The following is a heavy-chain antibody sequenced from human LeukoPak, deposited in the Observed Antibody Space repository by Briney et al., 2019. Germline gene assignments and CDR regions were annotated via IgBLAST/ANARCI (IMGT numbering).Heavy chain of an antibody. CDR1: GGSISSYY. CDR3: ARTTEAHSWRTRYYDYYMDV. Sequence: SETLSLTCTVSGGSISSYYWSWIRQPPGKGLEWIGRIYRSGSTNYNPSLKSRVTISVDTSKNQFSLKLSSVTAADTAVYYCARTTEAHSWRTRYYDYYMDVWGKGTTVTVSS. V-gene: IGHV4-59*01. D-gene: IGHD6-13*01. J-gene: IGHJ6*03. CDR2: IYRSGST.